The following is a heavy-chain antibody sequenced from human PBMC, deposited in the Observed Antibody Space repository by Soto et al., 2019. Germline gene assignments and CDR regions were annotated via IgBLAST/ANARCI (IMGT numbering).Heavy chain of an antibody. CDR1: GDSFSGYY. CDR2: INHSGST. Sequence: SETLSLTCAVYGDSFSGYYWSWIRQSPGKGLEWIGQINHSGSTNYNPSLKSRVTISVDTSKNQFSLSLSSVTAADTAVYYCARGLGYYYDSSDERLGYFFDYWGQGTLVTVSS. J-gene: IGHJ4*02. CDR3: ARGLGYYYDSSDERLGYFFDY. V-gene: IGHV4-34*01. D-gene: IGHD3-22*01.